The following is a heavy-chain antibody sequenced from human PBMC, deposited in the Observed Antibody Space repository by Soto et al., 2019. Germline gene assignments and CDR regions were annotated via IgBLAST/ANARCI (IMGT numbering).Heavy chain of an antibody. CDR2: INPHSRGT. CDR3: ARVTLKAGNWFDP. CDR1: GYTFTDYF. J-gene: IGHJ5*02. V-gene: IGHV1-2*02. Sequence: QVQLVQSGAEVKKPGASVKISCKASGYTFTDYFIHWVRQVPGQGFEWMGWINPHSRGTNYAQKFQGRVTMTRDTSNSTAYMELRGLRSDDTGVYYCARVTLKAGNWFDPWGQGTLVTVSS.